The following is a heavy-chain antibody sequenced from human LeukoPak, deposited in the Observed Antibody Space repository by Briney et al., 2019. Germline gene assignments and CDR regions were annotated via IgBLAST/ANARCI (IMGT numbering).Heavy chain of an antibody. J-gene: IGHJ6*04. CDR2: ISSNGSTI. Sequence: PGGSLRLSCAASGFTFSSYEMNWVRQAPGKGLEWVSYISSNGSTIYYADSVKGRFTISRDNAKNSLYLQMNSLRAEDTAVYYCARVVSGTSGWPYYYYYYGMDVWGKGTTVTVSS. D-gene: IGHD6-19*01. CDR1: GFTFSSYE. CDR3: ARVVSGTSGWPYYYYYYGMDV. V-gene: IGHV3-48*03.